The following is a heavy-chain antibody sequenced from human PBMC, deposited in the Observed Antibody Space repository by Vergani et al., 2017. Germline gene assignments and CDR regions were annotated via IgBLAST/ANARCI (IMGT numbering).Heavy chain of an antibody. J-gene: IGHJ5*02. Sequence: QVQLQQWGAGLLKPSETLSLTCAVYGGSFSGYYWSWIRQPPGKRLEWIGEINHSGSTNYNPSLKSRVTISVDTSKNQFSLKLSSVTAADTAVYYCARGPIVVVPAARKGRFDPWGQGTLVTVSS. CDR1: GGSFSGYY. D-gene: IGHD2-2*01. V-gene: IGHV4-34*01. CDR3: ARGPIVVVPAARKGRFDP. CDR2: INHSGST.